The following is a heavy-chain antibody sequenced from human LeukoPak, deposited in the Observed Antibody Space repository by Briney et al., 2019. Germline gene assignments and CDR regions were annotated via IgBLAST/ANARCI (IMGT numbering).Heavy chain of an antibody. CDR1: GFTFSSQW. D-gene: IGHD1-26*01. J-gene: IGHJ4*02. CDR2: IRQDGSET. Sequence: PGGSLRLSCTASGFTFSSQWMSWVRQALGKGLEWVANIRQDGSETQYVDSMKGRFTISRDNAKNSSYLQMNSLRAEDTAMYYCETTTRSRAFDYWGQGTLVTVSS. V-gene: IGHV3-7*01. CDR3: ETTTRSRAFDY.